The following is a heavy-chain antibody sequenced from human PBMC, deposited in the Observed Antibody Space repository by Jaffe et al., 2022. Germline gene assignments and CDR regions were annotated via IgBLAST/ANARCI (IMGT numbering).Heavy chain of an antibody. CDR2: ISTSGST. CDR1: GGSINSGSYY. CDR3: ARAGVVPAATNWFDP. D-gene: IGHD2-2*01. J-gene: IGHJ5*02. Sequence: QVQLQESGPGLVNPSQTLSLTCTVSGGSINSGSYYWSWIRQPAGKGLEWIGRISTSGSTNYNPSLKSRVTMSVDTSKNQFSLKLSSVTAADTAVYYCARAGVVPAATNWFDPWGQGTLVTVSS. V-gene: IGHV4-61*02.